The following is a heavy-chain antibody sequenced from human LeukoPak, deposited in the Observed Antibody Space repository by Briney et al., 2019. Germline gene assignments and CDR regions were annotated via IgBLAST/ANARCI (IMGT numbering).Heavy chain of an antibody. J-gene: IGHJ5*02. D-gene: IGHD5-12*01. CDR2: IIAILDTA. V-gene: IGHV1-69*08. Sequence: SVKVSCKASGGSFSDYSISWVRLAPGQGLEWMGRIIAILDTAHYAQKFQGRFTITADKSTTTVYMELSSLRSDDTAVYYCARSGYDYDWFDPWGQGTLVTVPS. CDR3: ARSGYDYDWFDP. CDR1: GGSFSDYS.